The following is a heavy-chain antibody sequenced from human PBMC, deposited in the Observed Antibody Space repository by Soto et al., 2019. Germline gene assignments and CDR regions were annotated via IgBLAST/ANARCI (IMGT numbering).Heavy chain of an antibody. V-gene: IGHV3-33*01. D-gene: IGHD2-2*01. J-gene: IGHJ4*02. CDR1: GFTFSSYG. CDR2: IWYDGSNT. Sequence: QVHLVESGGGVVQPGRSLRLSCAASGFTFSSYGMHWVRQAPGKGLEWVGVIWYDGSNTYYADSVKGRFTIARDNSKESLYLQMNGLRVEDTAVDHCARDCSMVVGAPGYWGQGCLVTVSS. CDR3: ARDCSMVVGAPGY.